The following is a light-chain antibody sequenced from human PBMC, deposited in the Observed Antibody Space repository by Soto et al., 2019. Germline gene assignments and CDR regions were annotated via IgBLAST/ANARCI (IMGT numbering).Light chain of an antibody. CDR3: QQRNNWPPIT. CDR1: QSVNSNY. J-gene: IGKJ5*01. V-gene: IGKV3D-20*02. Sequence: ETVLTQSPGTLSLSPGERATLSCRASQSVNSNYLAWYQQKPGQAPRLLIYGASSRANGIPDRFSGSGSGTDFILTISRLEPDDFAVYYCQQRNNWPPITFGQGTRLEIK. CDR2: GAS.